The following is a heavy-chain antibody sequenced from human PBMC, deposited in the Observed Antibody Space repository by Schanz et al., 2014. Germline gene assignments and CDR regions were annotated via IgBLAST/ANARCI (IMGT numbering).Heavy chain of an antibody. CDR2: IDYAGST. V-gene: IGHV3-66*01. Sequence: DVQLLESGGGLVQPGGSLRLSCAVSGFTVSATYMIWVRQPPGKGLEWVSLIDYAGSTNYADSVKGRMTVSRDTSKNALFLQMNNLRAEDTAVYYCASPPISVAGRLADYWGQGILVAVSS. J-gene: IGHJ4*02. CDR1: GFTVSATY. CDR3: ASPPISVAGRLADY. D-gene: IGHD6-19*01.